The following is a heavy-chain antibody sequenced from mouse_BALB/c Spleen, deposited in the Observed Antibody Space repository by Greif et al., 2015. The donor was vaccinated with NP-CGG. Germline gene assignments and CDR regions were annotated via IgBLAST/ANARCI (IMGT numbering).Heavy chain of an antibody. CDR1: GYAFTNYL. J-gene: IGHJ4*01. CDR3: ARRHYLSMDY. Sequence: VQLQQSGAELVRPGTSVKVSCKASGYAFTNYLIEWVKQRPGQGLEWIGVINPGSGGTNYNEKFKGKATLTADKSSSTAYMQLSSLTSDDSAVYFCARRHYLSMDYWGQGTSVTVSS. V-gene: IGHV1-54*01. CDR2: INPGSGGT. D-gene: IGHD1-1*02.